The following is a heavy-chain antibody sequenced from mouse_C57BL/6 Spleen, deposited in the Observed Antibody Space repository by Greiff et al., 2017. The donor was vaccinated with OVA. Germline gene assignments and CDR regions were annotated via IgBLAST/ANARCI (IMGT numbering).Heavy chain of an antibody. Sequence: EVKLMESEGGLVQPGSSMKLSCTASGFTFSDYYMAWVRQVPEKGLEWVANINYDSSSTYYLDSLKSRFIISRDNAKNILYLQMSSLKSEDTATYYCAREGLFYAMDYWGQGTSVTVSS. CDR3: AREGLFYAMDY. CDR1: GFTFSDYY. D-gene: IGHD6-2*01. J-gene: IGHJ4*01. V-gene: IGHV5-16*01. CDR2: INYDSSST.